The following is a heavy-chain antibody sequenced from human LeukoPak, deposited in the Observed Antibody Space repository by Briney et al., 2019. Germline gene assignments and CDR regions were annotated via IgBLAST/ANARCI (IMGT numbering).Heavy chain of an antibody. Sequence: PSQTLSLTCTVSGGSISSGGYYWSWIRQHPGKGLEWIGYIYYSGSTYYNPSLKSRVTISVDTSKNQFSLKLSSVTAADTAVYYCARDRGAELEDHSRSGDYYYGMDVWGQGTTVTVSS. J-gene: IGHJ6*02. D-gene: IGHD3-3*01. CDR3: ARDRGAELEDHSRSGDYYYGMDV. CDR1: GGSISSGGYY. CDR2: IYYSGST. V-gene: IGHV4-31*03.